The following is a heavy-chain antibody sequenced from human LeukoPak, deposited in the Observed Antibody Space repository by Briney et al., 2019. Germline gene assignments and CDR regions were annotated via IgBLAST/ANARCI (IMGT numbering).Heavy chain of an antibody. Sequence: GGSLRLSCAVSGFTFRDAAMTWVRQAPGKGLEWVSLISSIGNNAYYADSVKGRFTISRDNSKNTLSLQMNSLRVEDTAIYYCAKDIQSSTWGLGTMVTVSS. V-gene: IGHV3-23*01. CDR3: AKDIQSST. D-gene: IGHD5-24*01. CDR2: ISSIGNNA. CDR1: GFTFRDAA. J-gene: IGHJ3*01.